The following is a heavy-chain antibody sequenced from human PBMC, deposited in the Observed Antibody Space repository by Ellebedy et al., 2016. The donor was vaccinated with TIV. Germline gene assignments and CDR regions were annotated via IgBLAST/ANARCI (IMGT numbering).Heavy chain of an antibody. CDR2: INPSGGST. CDR3: ARVGYCSSTSCYDYYYYGMDV. J-gene: IGHJ6*02. V-gene: IGHV1-46*01. CDR1: GYTFTSYY. Sequence: ASVKVSCKASGYTFTSYYMYWVRQAPGQGLEWMGIINPSGGSTSYAQKFQGRVTMTRDTSTSTVYMELSSLRSEDTAVYYCARVGYCSSTSCYDYYYYGMDVWGQGTTVTVSS. D-gene: IGHD2-2*01.